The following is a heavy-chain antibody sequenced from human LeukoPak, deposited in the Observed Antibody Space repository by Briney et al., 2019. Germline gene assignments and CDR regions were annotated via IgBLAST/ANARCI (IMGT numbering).Heavy chain of an antibody. D-gene: IGHD6-13*01. CDR1: GFTFSSYW. CDR2: IKQDGSEK. Sequence: GGSLRLSCAASGFTFSSYWMSWVRQAPGKGLEWVANIKQDGSEKYYVDSVKGRFTISRDNAKNSLYLQMNSLRAEDTAVYYCARDSGSSSWYGVDYWGQGTLVTVSS. CDR3: ARDSGSSSWYGVDY. J-gene: IGHJ4*02. V-gene: IGHV3-7*01.